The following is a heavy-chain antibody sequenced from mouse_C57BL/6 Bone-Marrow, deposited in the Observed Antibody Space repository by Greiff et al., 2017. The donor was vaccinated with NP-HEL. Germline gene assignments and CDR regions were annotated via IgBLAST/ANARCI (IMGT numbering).Heavy chain of an antibody. D-gene: IGHD3-2*02. CDR1: GYTFTSYW. V-gene: IGHV1-69*01. CDR2: IDPSDSYT. Sequence: QVQLQQPGAELVMPGASVKLSCKASGYTFTSYWMHWVKQRPGQGLEWIGEIDPSDSYTNYNQKFKGKSTLTVDKSSSTAYMQLSSLTSEDSAVYYCARWAAQDPFFAYWGQGTLVTVSA. CDR3: ARWAAQDPFFAY. J-gene: IGHJ3*01.